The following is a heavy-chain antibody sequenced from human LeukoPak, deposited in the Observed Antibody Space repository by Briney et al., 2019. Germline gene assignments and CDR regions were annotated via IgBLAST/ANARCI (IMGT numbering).Heavy chain of an antibody. D-gene: IGHD3-10*01. J-gene: IGHJ5*02. V-gene: IGHV4-39*07. CDR1: GGSISSSSYY. CDR2: IYYSGST. CDR3: ARDLGYYGSGSSNWFDP. Sequence: PSETLSLTCTVSGGSISSSSYYWGWIRQPPGKGLEWIGSIYYSGSTYYNPSLKSRVTISVDTSKNQFSLKLSSVTAADTAVYYCARDLGYYGSGSSNWFDPWGQGTLVTVSS.